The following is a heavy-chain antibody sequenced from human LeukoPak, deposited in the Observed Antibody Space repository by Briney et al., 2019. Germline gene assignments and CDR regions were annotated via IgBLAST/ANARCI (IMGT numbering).Heavy chain of an antibody. CDR3: TRDLDHYYDSSGYYMD. CDR1: GFTLGDYA. V-gene: IGHV3-49*04. D-gene: IGHD3-22*01. J-gene: IGHJ4*02. Sequence: GGSLRLSCTASGFTLGDYAMSWVRQAPGKGLEWVAFIRSKAYGGTTEYAASVKGRFTISRDDSKSIAYLQMNSLKTEDTAVYYCTRDLDHYYDSSGYYMDWGQGTLVTVSS. CDR2: IRSKAYGGTT.